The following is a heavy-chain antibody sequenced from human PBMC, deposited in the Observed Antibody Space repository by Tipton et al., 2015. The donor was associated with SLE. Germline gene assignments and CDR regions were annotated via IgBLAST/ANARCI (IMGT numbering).Heavy chain of an antibody. J-gene: IGHJ4*02. Sequence: TLSLTCTVSGGSISSGSYYWSWIRQPAGKGLEWIGYIYTSGSTNYNPSLKSRVTISVDTSKNQFSLKLSSVTAADTAVYYCAREKVRAVAGMGGFDYWGQGTLVTVSS. V-gene: IGHV4-61*09. CDR3: AREKVRAVAGMGGFDY. D-gene: IGHD6-19*01. CDR2: IYTSGST. CDR1: GGSISSGSYY.